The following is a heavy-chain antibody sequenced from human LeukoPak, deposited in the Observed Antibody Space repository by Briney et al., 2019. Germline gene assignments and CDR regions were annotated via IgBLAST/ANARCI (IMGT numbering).Heavy chain of an antibody. CDR1: GGSISSYY. D-gene: IGHD3-22*01. J-gene: IGHJ4*02. CDR2: IYDSGSS. CDR3: ARLESGVLGDPYYYDSTCYYYRGYFDS. Sequence: SETLSLTCTVSGGSISSYYWSWIRQSPGKGLEWIGYIYDSGSSKYNPSLKSRVTMSPDMSKNQFSLKLSSVTAADPAVYYCARLESGVLGDPYYYDSTCYYYRGYFDSWGQGTLVTVSS. V-gene: IGHV4-59*08.